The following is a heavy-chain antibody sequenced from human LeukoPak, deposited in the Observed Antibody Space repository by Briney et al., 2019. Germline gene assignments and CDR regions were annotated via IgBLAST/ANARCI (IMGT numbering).Heavy chain of an antibody. D-gene: IGHD3-10*01. CDR1: GGSFSGYF. CDR3: ASSVVRGAVDY. CDR2: IYHSGST. V-gene: IGHV4-38-2*01. Sequence: PSETLSLTCGVSGGSFSGYFWSWIRQPPGKGLEWIGSIYHSGSTYYNPSLKSRVTISVDTSKNPFSLKLGSVTAADTAVYYCASSVVRGAVDYWGQGTLVTVSS. J-gene: IGHJ4*02.